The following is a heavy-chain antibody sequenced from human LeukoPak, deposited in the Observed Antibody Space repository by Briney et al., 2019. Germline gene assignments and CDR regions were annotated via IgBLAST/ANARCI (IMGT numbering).Heavy chain of an antibody. Sequence: PSETLSLTCAVYGGSFSGYYWGWIRQPPGKGLEWIGEINHSGSTNYNPSLKSRVTISVDTSKNQFSLKLSSVTAADTAVYYCARCQSYGFVYWGQGILVTVSS. CDR3: ARCQSYGFVY. CDR2: INHSGST. V-gene: IGHV4-34*01. J-gene: IGHJ4*02. D-gene: IGHD5-18*01. CDR1: GGSFSGYY.